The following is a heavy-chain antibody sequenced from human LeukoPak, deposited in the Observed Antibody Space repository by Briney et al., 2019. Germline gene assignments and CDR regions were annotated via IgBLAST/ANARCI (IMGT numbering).Heavy chain of an antibody. D-gene: IGHD6-6*01. Sequence: GGSLRLSCSASGFTFNRFYLHWVRQAPGKGLEFVSHISPNGATTYYADSVKGRFTISRDNSKNTLYLQMSSLRADDTAVYYCVKDRSIAAPNNDFFDSWGQGALVTVSS. J-gene: IGHJ4*02. V-gene: IGHV3-64D*06. CDR1: GFTFNRFY. CDR3: VKDRSIAAPNNDFFDS. CDR2: ISPNGATT.